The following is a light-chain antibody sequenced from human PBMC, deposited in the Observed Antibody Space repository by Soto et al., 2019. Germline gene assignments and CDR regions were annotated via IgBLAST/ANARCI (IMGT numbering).Light chain of an antibody. CDR1: QSVSSY. V-gene: IGKV3-11*01. CDR3: QQRSNWPIT. J-gene: IGKJ5*01. CDR2: HAS. Sequence: ILLTQSPSTLSLSPGERATLSCRASQSVSSYLAWYQRKPGQAPRLLIYHASNRSTGIPARFSGSGSGTDFTLTISSLEPEDFEVYYCQQRSNWPITFGQGTRLEIK.